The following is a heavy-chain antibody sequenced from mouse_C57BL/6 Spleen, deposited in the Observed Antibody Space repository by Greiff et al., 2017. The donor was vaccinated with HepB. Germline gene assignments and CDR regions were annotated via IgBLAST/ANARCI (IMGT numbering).Heavy chain of an antibody. CDR1: GYTFTSYW. CDR3: AREGTVALDY. CDR2: IYPGSGST. V-gene: IGHV1-55*01. D-gene: IGHD1-1*01. J-gene: IGHJ2*01. Sequence: QVHVKQPGAELVKPGASVKMSCKASGYTFTSYWITWVKQRPGQGLEWIGDIYPGSGSTNYNEKFKSKATLTVDTSSSTAYMQLSSLTSEDSAVYYCAREGTVALDYWGQGTTLTVSS.